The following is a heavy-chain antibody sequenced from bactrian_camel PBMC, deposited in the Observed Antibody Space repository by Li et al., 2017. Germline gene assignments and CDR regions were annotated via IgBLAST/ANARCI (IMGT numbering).Heavy chain of an antibody. D-gene: IGHD6*01. CDR2: LEIGVGIT. CDR1: GHSDRTYC. Sequence: QLVESGGGSVQSGGSLRLSCAASGHSDRTYCMAWFRQAPGKEREGVAALEIGVGITDYADSVKGRFTISQDNANNTVYLQMNSLSPEDTAMYYCTTGCGVVAGTWGDFGYWDQGTQVTVS. J-gene: IGHJ6*01. V-gene: IGHV3S25*01. CDR3: TTGCGVVAGTWGDFGY.